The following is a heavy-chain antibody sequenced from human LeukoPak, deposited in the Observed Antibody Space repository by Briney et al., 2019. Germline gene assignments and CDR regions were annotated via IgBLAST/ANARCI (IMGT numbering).Heavy chain of an antibody. D-gene: IGHD6-6*01. CDR1: GDSINSYY. V-gene: IGHV4-4*07. CDR3: AREGKPEYSSSSYAFDI. Sequence: SETLSLTCTVSGDSINSYYWNWIRQPAGKGLEWIGRIYTSGSTNYNPSLKSRVTMSVDTSKNQFSLKLSSVTAADTAVYYCAREGKPEYSSSSYAFDIWGQGTMVTVSS. CDR2: IYTSGST. J-gene: IGHJ3*02.